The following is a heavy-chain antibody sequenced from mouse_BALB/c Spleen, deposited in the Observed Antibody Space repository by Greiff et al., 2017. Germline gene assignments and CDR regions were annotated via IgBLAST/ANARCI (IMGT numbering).Heavy chain of an antibody. D-gene: IGHD2-14*01. Sequence: EVKLEESGGGLVQPGGSLKLSCAASGFTFSSYGMSWVRQTPDKRLELVATINSNGGSTYYPDSVKGRFTISRDNAKNTLYLQMSSLKSEDTAMYYCANRYNWYFDVWGAGTTVTVSS. J-gene: IGHJ1*01. CDR3: ANRYNWYFDV. CDR2: INSNGGST. V-gene: IGHV5-6-3*01. CDR1: GFTFSSYG.